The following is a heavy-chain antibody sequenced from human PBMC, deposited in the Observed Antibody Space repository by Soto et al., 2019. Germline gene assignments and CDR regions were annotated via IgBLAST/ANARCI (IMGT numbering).Heavy chain of an antibody. CDR3: ARGVAGTGFDL. Sequence: QVHLQQSGPGLVKPSQTLSLTCAISGDSVSSNTAAWNWIRSSPSRGLEWLGGTYYRSNWRHDYAVSVKSRITVNPDTSKNHFSLQLNSVTPDDTAVYYCARGVAGTGFDLWGQGTLVTVSS. J-gene: IGHJ4*02. CDR1: GDSVSSNTAA. V-gene: IGHV6-1*01. CDR2: TYYRSNWRH. D-gene: IGHD6-19*01.